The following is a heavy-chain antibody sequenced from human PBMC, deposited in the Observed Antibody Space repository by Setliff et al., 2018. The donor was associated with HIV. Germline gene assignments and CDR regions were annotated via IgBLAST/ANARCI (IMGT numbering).Heavy chain of an antibody. J-gene: IGHJ6*03. Sequence: SETLSLTCTVSGGSISSGGYYWSWIRQHPEKGLEWIGYIYYSGSAYYNPSLKSRVTIALDTSKNQFSLKLTSMTAADTAVYYCAREWRGRYYYYMDVWGKGTTVTSP. D-gene: IGHD3-10*01. V-gene: IGHV4-31*03. CDR3: AREWRGRYYYYMDV. CDR1: GGSISSGGYY. CDR2: IYYSGSA.